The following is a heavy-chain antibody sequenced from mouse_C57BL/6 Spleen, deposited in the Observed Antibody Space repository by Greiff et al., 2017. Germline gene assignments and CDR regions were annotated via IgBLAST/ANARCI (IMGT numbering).Heavy chain of an antibody. D-gene: IGHD2-5*01. V-gene: IGHV5-4*01. CDR3: ARENYYSNFWFAY. CDR2: LSDGGSYT. J-gene: IGHJ3*01. CDR1: GFTFSSYA. Sequence: EVQRVESGGGLVKPGGSLKLSCAASGFTFSSYAMSWVRQTPEKRLEWVATLSDGGSYTYYPDNVKGRFTISRDNAKNNLYLQMSHLKSEDTAMYYCARENYYSNFWFAYWGQGTLVTVSA.